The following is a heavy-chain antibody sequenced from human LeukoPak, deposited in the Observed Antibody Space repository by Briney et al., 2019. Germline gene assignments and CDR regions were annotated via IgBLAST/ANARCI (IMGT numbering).Heavy chain of an antibody. V-gene: IGHV3-21*01. CDR2: ISSSSSYI. Sequence: KTGGSLRLSCAASGFTFSSYSMNWVRQAPGKGLEWVSSISSSSSYIYYADSVKGRFTISRDNAKNSLYLQMNSLRAEDTAVYYCARQDVEGPLGSTFYDSSGKHPIWGQGTLVTVSS. J-gene: IGHJ4*02. CDR3: ARQDVEGPLGSTFYDSSGKHPI. CDR1: GFTFSSYS. D-gene: IGHD3-22*01.